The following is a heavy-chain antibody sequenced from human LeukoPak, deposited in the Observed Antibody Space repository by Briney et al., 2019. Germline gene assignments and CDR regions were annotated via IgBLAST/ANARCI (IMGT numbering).Heavy chain of an antibody. Sequence: SETLSLTCTVSGGSISSGGYYWSWIRQHPGKGLEWIGYIYYSGSTYYNPSLKSRVTISVDTSKNQFSLKLSSVTAADTAVYYCAREDTATGYFDYWGQGTLVTASS. CDR3: AREDTATGYFDY. V-gene: IGHV4-31*03. CDR1: GGSISSGGYY. CDR2: IYYSGST. D-gene: IGHD5-18*01. J-gene: IGHJ4*02.